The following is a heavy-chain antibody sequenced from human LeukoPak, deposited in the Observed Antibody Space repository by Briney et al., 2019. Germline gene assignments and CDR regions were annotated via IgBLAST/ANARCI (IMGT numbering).Heavy chain of an antibody. CDR2: INPSGGST. V-gene: IGHV1-46*01. J-gene: IGHJ6*03. CDR1: GYTFTSYY. Sequence: ASVKVSCKASGYTFTSYYMHWVRQAHGQGLEWMGIINPSGGSTSYAQKFQGRVTMTRDMSTSTVYMELSSLRSEDTAVYYCARVYYGSGSLHYYYYYMDVWGKGTTVTISS. CDR3: ARVYYGSGSLHYYYYYMDV. D-gene: IGHD3-10*01.